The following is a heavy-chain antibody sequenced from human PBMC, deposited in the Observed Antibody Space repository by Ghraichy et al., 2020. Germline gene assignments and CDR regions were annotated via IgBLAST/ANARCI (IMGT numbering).Heavy chain of an antibody. Sequence: GGSLRLSCAASGFSFSSYWMSWVRQAPGKGLEWVANINEDASEKHYVDSVNGRSTISRDNAKNSLYLQMNTLRAEDTAVYYCARRSGDPFDYWGQGTLVAVSS. CDR3: ARRSGDPFDY. V-gene: IGHV3-7*01. CDR1: GFSFSSYW. J-gene: IGHJ4*02. CDR2: INEDASEK. D-gene: IGHD4-17*01.